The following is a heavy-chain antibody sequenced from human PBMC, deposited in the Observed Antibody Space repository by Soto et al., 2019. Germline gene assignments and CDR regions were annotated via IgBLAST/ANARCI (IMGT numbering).Heavy chain of an antibody. CDR2: IFSSDEK. CDR1: GHSGTNGITG. Sequence: SGPTLMNPTETLTLTLTDPGHSGTNGITGVSWIRQPAEEAVEWLALIFSSDEKSYSTSLKSRLTITKNTYKSQVVLIMTNMVPVDTVTYFCGRLLRHKYYPPDYWGQGIQVTVSS. CDR3: GRLLRHKYYPPDY. J-gene: IGHJ4*02. D-gene: IGHD1-26*01. V-gene: IGHV2-26*01.